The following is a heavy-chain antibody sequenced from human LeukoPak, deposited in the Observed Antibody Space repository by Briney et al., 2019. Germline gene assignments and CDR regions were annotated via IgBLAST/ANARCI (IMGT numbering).Heavy chain of an antibody. CDR2: INHSGST. V-gene: IGHV4-34*01. Sequence: SETLSLTCAVYGGSFSGYYWSWIRQPPGKGLEWIGEINHSGSTNYNPSLKSRVTISVDTSKNQFSLKLSSVTAADTAVYYCARGSLRFLEWLSQNWFDPWGQGTLVTVSS. D-gene: IGHD3-3*01. J-gene: IGHJ5*02. CDR1: GGSFSGYY. CDR3: ARGSLRFLEWLSQNWFDP.